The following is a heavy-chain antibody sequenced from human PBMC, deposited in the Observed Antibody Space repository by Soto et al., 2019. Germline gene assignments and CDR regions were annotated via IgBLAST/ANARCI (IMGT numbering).Heavy chain of an antibody. V-gene: IGHV1-2*02. Sequence: SVKVSCKASGYTFTGYYMHWVRQAPGQGLEWMGWINPNSGGTNYAQKFQGRVTMTRDTSISTAYMELSRLRSDDTAVYYCARDQTAMVNFDYWGQGTLVTVSS. J-gene: IGHJ4*02. CDR2: INPNSGGT. CDR1: GYTFTGYY. CDR3: ARDQTAMVNFDY. D-gene: IGHD5-18*01.